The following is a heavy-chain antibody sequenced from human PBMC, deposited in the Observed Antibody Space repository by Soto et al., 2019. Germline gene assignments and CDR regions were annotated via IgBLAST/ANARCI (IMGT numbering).Heavy chain of an antibody. CDR3: ARLGFGELLSDFDY. CDR1: GGSISASSYY. D-gene: IGHD3-10*01. CDR2: MDYSGST. J-gene: IGHJ4*02. V-gene: IGHV4-39*01. Sequence: SETLSLTCTVSGGSISASSYYWGWIRQPPGKGLEWIGSMDYSGSTYYNPSLKSRVTISVDTSKNQFSLKLSSLTAADTAVYYCARLGFGELLSDFDYWGQGTLVTVS.